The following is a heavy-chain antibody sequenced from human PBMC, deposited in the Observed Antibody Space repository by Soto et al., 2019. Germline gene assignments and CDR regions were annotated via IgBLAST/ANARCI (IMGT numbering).Heavy chain of an antibody. Sequence: QITLKESGPTLVKPTQTLTLTCTFSGFSLTTTGVGVGWIRQPPGKALEWLAFIYWDDNKGYRPSLKSRLTITKDTSKNQVVLTRTNMDPVDTAIYYCAHSAGRSRSLGPYYFGCWGQGTLLTVSS. J-gene: IGHJ4*02. CDR2: IYWDDNK. CDR3: AHSAGRSRSLGPYYFGC. CDR1: GFSLTTTGVG. D-gene: IGHD3-10*01. V-gene: IGHV2-5*02.